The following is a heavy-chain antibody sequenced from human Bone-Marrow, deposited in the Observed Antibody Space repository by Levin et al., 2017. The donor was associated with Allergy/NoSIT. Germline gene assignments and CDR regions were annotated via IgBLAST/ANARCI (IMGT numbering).Heavy chain of an antibody. CDR1: GYTFTSFG. Sequence: VASVKVSCKASGYTFTSFGLSWVRQAPGEGLEWMGWITPYNGNTDSAQKFQDRVTMTTDTSTNTAYMELRSLRSDDTAVYYCARRFQSHYYYYMDVWGKGTTVTVSS. V-gene: IGHV1-18*01. CDR2: ITPYNGNT. D-gene: IGHD2-21*01. J-gene: IGHJ6*03. CDR3: ARRFQSHYYYYMDV.